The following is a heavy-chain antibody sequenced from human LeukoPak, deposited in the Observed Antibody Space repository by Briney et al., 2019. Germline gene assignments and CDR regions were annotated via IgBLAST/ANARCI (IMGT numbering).Heavy chain of an antibody. J-gene: IGHJ5*02. CDR1: GFTLSDYT. CDR3: ARAAGWFDP. V-gene: IGHV3-11*01. CDR2: ISSSSNNI. Sequence: GGPLRLSCEASGFTLSDYTMTWFRQAPGKGLEWVSYISSSSNNIHYANSVRGRFTISRDNAKNSVYLQMNSLRAEDTAIYYCARAAGWFDPWGQGTLVTVSS.